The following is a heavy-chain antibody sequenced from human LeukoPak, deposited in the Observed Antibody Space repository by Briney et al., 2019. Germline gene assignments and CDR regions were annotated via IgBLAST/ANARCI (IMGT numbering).Heavy chain of an antibody. V-gene: IGHV5-51*01. CDR3: ARRAYGSGSYSAH. J-gene: IGHJ4*02. Sequence: GESLKTSCKGSGYSFPNFWIGWVGQIPGKGLEWMGIIYPGDSDTRYSPSFQGQVTISADKSISTAYLQWNSLKASDTAMYYCARRAYGSGSYSAHWGQGTLVTVSS. CDR2: IYPGDSDT. CDR1: GYSFPNFW. D-gene: IGHD3-10*01.